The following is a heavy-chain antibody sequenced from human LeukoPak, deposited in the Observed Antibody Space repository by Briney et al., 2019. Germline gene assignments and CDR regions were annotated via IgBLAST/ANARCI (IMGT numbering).Heavy chain of an antibody. V-gene: IGHV1-2*06. D-gene: IGHD3-22*01. CDR1: GYTFTGYY. Sequence: GASVKVSCKASGYTFTGYYLHWVRQAPGQGLEWMGRINPDSGGTNYAQKFQGRVTMNRDTSISTAHMEVSGLRSDDTAVYYCARIYDSSGYYHPHLDCWGQGTLVTVSS. CDR3: ARIYDSSGYYHPHLDC. J-gene: IGHJ4*02. CDR2: INPDSGGT.